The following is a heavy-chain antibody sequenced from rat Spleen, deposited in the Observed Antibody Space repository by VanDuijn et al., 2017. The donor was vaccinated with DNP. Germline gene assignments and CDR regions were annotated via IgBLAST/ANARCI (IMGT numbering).Heavy chain of an antibody. CDR2: IRYDGGSI. D-gene: IGHD1-4*01. Sequence: EVQLVESGGGLVQPGRSLKLSCAASGFTFSDYYMAWVRQAPTKGLEWVAYIRYDGGSIHYGDSVKGRFTISRDNAKSTLYLQMNSLRSEDMATYYCARHVLPLRVWDYWGQGVMVTVSS. J-gene: IGHJ2*01. CDR1: GFTFSDYY. V-gene: IGHV5-22*01. CDR3: ARHVLPLRVWDY.